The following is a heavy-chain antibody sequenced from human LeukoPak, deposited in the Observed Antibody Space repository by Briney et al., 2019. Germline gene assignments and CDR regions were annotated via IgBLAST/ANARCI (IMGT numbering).Heavy chain of an antibody. D-gene: IGHD6-19*01. CDR1: GGSFSGYY. Sequence: SETLSLTCAVYGGSFSGYYWSWIRQPPGKGLEWIGEINHSGSTNYNPSLKSRVTVSVDTSENQFSLKLSSVTAADTAVYYCARPQYSSGWYNFDYWGQGTLVTVSS. CDR3: ARPQYSSGWYNFDY. V-gene: IGHV4-34*01. CDR2: INHSGST. J-gene: IGHJ4*02.